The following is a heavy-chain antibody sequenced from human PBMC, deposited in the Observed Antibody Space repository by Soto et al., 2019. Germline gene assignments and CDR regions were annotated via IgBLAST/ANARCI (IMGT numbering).Heavy chain of an antibody. V-gene: IGHV4-31*03. J-gene: IGHJ4*02. D-gene: IGHD6-19*01. Sequence: SETLSLTCTVSGGSINNGDYYWNWIRQHPEKGLEWMGYINYRGTTFYSPSLKSRIIISVDTSKNQFSLRLTSVTAADTAVYFCARVRKTVAVLPLDSWGQGTLVTVSS. CDR2: INYRGTT. CDR3: ARVRKTVAVLPLDS. CDR1: GGSINNGDYY.